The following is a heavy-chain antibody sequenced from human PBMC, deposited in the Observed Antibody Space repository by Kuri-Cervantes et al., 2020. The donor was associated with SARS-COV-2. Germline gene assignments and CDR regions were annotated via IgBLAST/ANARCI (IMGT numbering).Heavy chain of an antibody. CDR2: ISSSSSTI. CDR1: GFTFSSYE. J-gene: IGHJ3*02. Sequence: GESLKISCAASGFTFSSYEMNWVRQAPGQGLEWVSYISSSSSTIYYADSVKGRFTISRDNAKNSLYLQMNILRAEDTAVYYCAIIGTLYNFDAFDIWGQGTMVTVSS. D-gene: IGHD1-1*01. CDR3: AIIGTLYNFDAFDI. V-gene: IGHV3-48*03.